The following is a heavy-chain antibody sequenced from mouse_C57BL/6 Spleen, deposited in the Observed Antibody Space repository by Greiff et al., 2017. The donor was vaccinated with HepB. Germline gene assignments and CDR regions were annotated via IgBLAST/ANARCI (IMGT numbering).Heavy chain of an antibody. D-gene: IGHD1-1*01. Sequence: QVQLQQSGAELVMPGASVKLSCKASGYTFTSYWMHWVKQRPGQGLEWIGEIDPSDSYTNYNQKFKGKSTLTVDKSSSITYMQLSSLTSEDSAVYYSARDHPYYYGSSYVDLDYWGQGTTLTVSS. CDR2: IDPSDSYT. CDR3: ARDHPYYYGSSYVDLDY. J-gene: IGHJ2*01. V-gene: IGHV1-69*01. CDR1: GYTFTSYW.